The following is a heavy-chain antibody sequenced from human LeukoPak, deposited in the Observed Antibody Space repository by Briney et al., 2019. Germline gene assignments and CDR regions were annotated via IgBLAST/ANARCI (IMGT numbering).Heavy chain of an antibody. CDR2: ISWNSGSI. V-gene: IGHV3-9*01. CDR1: GFTLDEHA. J-gene: IGHJ6*03. CDR3: VKGYCSSSSCFPNYYYYMDV. D-gene: IGHD2-15*01. Sequence: GGSLRLSCAGSGFTLDEHAMHWVRQAPGKGLEWVSGISWNSGSIAYADSVKGRFTISRDNAKNLLFLQMSSLRAADTALYYCVKGYCSSSSCFPNYYYYMDVWGTGTTVTVSS.